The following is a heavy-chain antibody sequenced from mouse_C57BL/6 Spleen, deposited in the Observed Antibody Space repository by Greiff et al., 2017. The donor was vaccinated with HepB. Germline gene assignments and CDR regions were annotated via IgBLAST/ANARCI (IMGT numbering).Heavy chain of an antibody. CDR1: GYTFTSYW. V-gene: IGHV1-53*01. CDR2: INPSNGGT. J-gene: IGHJ2*01. D-gene: IGHD1-1*01. CDR3: ASGGYYGSRDYFDY. Sequence: QVQLQQPGTELVKPGASVKLSCKASGYTFTSYWMHWVKQRPGQGLEWMGNINPSNGGTNYNEKFKSKATLTVDKSSSTAYMQLSSLTSEDSAVYYCASGGYYGSRDYFDYWGQGTTLTVSS.